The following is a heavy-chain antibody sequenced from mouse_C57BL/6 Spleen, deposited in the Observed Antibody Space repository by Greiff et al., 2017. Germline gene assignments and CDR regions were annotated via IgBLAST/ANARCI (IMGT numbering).Heavy chain of an antibody. CDR2: ISSGSSTI. J-gene: IGHJ3*01. CDR1: GFTFSDYG. Sequence: EVNVVESGGGLVKPGGSLKLSCAASGFTFSDYGMHWVRQAPEKGLEWVAYISSGSSTIYYADTVKGRFTISRDNAKNTLFLQMTSLRSEDTAMYYCASRGYYGSWFAYWGQGTLVTVSA. CDR3: ASRGYYGSWFAY. D-gene: IGHD1-2*01. V-gene: IGHV5-17*01.